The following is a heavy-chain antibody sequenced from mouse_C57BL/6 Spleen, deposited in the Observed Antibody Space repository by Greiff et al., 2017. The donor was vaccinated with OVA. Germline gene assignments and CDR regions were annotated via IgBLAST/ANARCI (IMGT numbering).Heavy chain of an antibody. CDR2: IRLKSDNYAT. V-gene: IGHV6-3*01. D-gene: IGHD4-1*01. J-gene: IGHJ4*01. CDR1: GFTFSNYW. Sequence: EVKLVESGGGLVQPGGSMKLSCVASGFTFSNYWMNWVRPSPEKGLEWVAQIRLKSDNYATHYAESVKGRFTISRDDSKSSVYLQMNNLRAEDTGIYYCTPYAGAMDYWGQGTSVTVSS. CDR3: TPYAGAMDY.